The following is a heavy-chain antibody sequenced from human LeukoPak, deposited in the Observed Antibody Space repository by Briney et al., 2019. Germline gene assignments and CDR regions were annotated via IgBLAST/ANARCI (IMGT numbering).Heavy chain of an antibody. V-gene: IGHV3-7*01. J-gene: IGHJ4*02. CDR2: IKHDGSEK. Sequence: QAGGSLRLSCAASGFTFSGYWMSWVRQAPGKGLEWVANIKHDGSEKYHVDSVKGRFTISRDNSQNSLYLQMNSLRPEDTAVYYCARGAGRDHPDYWGQGTLVTVSS. CDR1: GFTFSGYW. D-gene: IGHD4/OR15-4a*01. CDR3: ARGAGRDHPDY.